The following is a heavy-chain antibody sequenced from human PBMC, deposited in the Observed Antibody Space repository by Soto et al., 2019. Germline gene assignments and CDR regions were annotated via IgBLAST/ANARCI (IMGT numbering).Heavy chain of an antibody. D-gene: IGHD7-27*01. CDR3: ARGRYCLTGRCFPNWFDS. J-gene: IGHJ5*01. V-gene: IGHV4-30-4*01. Sequence: QVQLLESGPGLVKPSQTLSLTCSVSGDSISNLDYFWAWIRQPPGQALEYIGYIYKSATTYYNPSFESVVAISVDTSKSHFSLNVTSVTAADTAVYFCARGRYCLTGRCFPNWFDSWGAGAQVTVSS. CDR1: GDSISNLDYF. CDR2: IYKSATT.